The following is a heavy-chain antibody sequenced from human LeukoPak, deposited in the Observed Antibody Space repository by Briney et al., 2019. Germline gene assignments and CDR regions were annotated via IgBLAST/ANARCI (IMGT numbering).Heavy chain of an antibody. CDR2: ITGSGTNT. J-gene: IGHJ4*02. V-gene: IGHV3-23*01. CDR1: GFTFSNYA. CDR3: VIWGDYDVLTGYYVPDD. D-gene: IGHD3-9*01. Sequence: GASLRLSCVASGFTFSNYAMSWVRQAPGKGLEWVSAITGSGTNTYYADSVKGRFTISRDNSKNTVFLQMNSLRHEDTAIYYCVIWGDYDVLTGYYVPDDWGQGTLVTVSS.